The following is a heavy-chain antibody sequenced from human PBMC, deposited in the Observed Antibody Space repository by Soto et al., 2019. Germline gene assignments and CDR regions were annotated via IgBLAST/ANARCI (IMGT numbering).Heavy chain of an antibody. D-gene: IGHD3-3*02. CDR2: ISTYNGNT. CDR3: ARDWELARQNAMDV. V-gene: IGHV1-18*01. Sequence: ASVKVSCKASGYTFTSYGISWVRKAPGQGLEWMGWISTYNGNTNYAQKLQGRVTMTTDTSTSTAYMELRSLRSDDTAVYYCARDWELARQNAMDVWGQGTTVTVSS. CDR1: GYTFTSYG. J-gene: IGHJ6*02.